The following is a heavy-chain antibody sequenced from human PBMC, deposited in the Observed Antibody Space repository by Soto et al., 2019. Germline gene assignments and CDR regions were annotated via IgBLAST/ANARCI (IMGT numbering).Heavy chain of an antibody. D-gene: IGHD2-21*02. J-gene: IGHJ6*02. CDR2: MYNTGST. Sequence: QVQLQESGPGLVKPSETLSLTCTVSGGSISRYYWSWIRQPPGKGLEWIGYMYNTGSTVYNPPFKSRVPISVDTSKNQFFLKLNSVTAADTAVYYCARDLWGYCGTDCYPLDVWGQGTTVTVSS. V-gene: IGHV4-59*01. CDR3: ARDLWGYCGTDCYPLDV. CDR1: GGSISRYY.